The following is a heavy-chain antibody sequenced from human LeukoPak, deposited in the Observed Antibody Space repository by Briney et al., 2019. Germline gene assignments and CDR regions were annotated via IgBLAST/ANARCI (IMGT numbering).Heavy chain of an antibody. CDR3: AHTLDGYFDWFVDY. V-gene: IGHV2-5*02. J-gene: IGHJ4*02. CDR2: IYWDDDK. D-gene: IGHD3-9*01. Sequence: SGPTLVKPTQTLTLTRTFSGFSLSTSGVGVGWIRQPPGKALEWLALIYWDDDKRYSPSLKSRLTITKDTSKNQVVLTMTNMDPVDTATYYCAHTLDGYFDWFVDYWGQGTLVTVSS. CDR1: GFSLSTSGVG.